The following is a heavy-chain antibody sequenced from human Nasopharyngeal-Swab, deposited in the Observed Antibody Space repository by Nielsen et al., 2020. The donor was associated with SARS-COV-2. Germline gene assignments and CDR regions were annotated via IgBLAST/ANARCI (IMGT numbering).Heavy chain of an antibody. V-gene: IGHV3-21*01. CDR2: ISSSSSYI. CDR1: GFTFSSYS. J-gene: IGHJ4*02. Sequence: GESLKISCAASGFTFSSYSMNWVRQAPGKGLEWVSSISSSSSYIYYADSVKGRFTISRDNAKNSLYLQMNSLRAEDTAVYYCASERSSCLGEGTFDYWGQGTLVTVSS. D-gene: IGHD3-16*01. CDR3: ASERSSCLGEGTFDY.